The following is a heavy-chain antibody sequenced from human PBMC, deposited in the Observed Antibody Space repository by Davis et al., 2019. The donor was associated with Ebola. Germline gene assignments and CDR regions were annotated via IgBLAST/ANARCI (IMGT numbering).Heavy chain of an antibody. D-gene: IGHD2/OR15-2a*01. CDR3: ATDRLGWQIVD. J-gene: IGHJ1*01. CDR2: ISGSGSST. Sequence: PGGSLRLSCAASGFTFSSYAMSWVRQAPGKGLEWVSTISGSGSSTYYADPVKGRFTISRDNSKSTVYLQLSSLRIEDTAIYYCATDRLGWQIVDWGQGTLVTVSS. V-gene: IGHV3-23*01. CDR1: GFTFSSYA.